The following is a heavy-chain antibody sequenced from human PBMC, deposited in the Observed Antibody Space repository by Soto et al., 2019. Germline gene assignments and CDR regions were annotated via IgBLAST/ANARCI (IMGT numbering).Heavy chain of an antibody. Sequence: GGSLRLSCAASGFTFSSYSMNWVRQAPGKGLEWVSSISSSSSYIYYADSVKGRFTISRDNAKNSLYLQMNSLRAEDTAVYYCARGEYSSSSPHPYYYYGMDVWGQGTTVTVSS. D-gene: IGHD6-6*01. CDR3: ARGEYSSSSPHPYYYYGMDV. V-gene: IGHV3-21*01. CDR1: GFTFSSYS. CDR2: ISSSSSYI. J-gene: IGHJ6*02.